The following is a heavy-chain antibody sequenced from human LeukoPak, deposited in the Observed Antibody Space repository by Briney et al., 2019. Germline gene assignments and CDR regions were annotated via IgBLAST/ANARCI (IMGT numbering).Heavy chain of an antibody. CDR1: GGSISSGSYY. CDR2: ISTSGIT. D-gene: IGHD4-11*01. J-gene: IGHJ4*02. Sequence: SSVTLSLTCTVSGGSISSGSYYWHWIRQPAGKGLEWIGRISTSGITKYNPSLKSRVTIPVDTSKNQFSLKLSSVTAADTAVYYCARGPDYSNYVDYWGQGTLVTVSS. V-gene: IGHV4-61*02. CDR3: ARGPDYSNYVDY.